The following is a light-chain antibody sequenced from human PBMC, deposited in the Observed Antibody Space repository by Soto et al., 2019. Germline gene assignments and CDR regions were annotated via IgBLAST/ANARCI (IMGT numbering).Light chain of an antibody. V-gene: IGLV1-44*01. CDR2: SNN. Sequence: QSALTQPPSASGTPGQKVTISCSGSSSNIGTNSVSWYQQLPGTAPKLRIHSNNQRPSGVPDRFSGSKSGTSASLAISGLQSEDEADYYCAAWDDSLNAVVFGGGTKVTVL. J-gene: IGLJ2*01. CDR3: AAWDDSLNAVV. CDR1: SSNIGTNS.